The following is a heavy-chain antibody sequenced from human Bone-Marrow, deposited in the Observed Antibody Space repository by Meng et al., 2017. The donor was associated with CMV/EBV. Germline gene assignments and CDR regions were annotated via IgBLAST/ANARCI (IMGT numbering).Heavy chain of an antibody. J-gene: IGHJ3*02. V-gene: IGHV3-30*04. CDR1: GFTFSSYA. CDR2: ISYDGSNK. Sequence: GESLKISCAASGFTFSSYAMHWVRQAPGKGLEWVAVISYDGSNKYYADSVKGRFTISRDNSKNTLYLQMNSLRAEDTAVYYCASDYKWPAAPSGAFDIWGQGTMVTVSS. D-gene: IGHD2-2*01. CDR3: ASDYKWPAAPSGAFDI.